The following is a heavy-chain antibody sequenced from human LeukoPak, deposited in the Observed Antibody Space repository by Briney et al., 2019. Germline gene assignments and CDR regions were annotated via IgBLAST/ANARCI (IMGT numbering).Heavy chain of an antibody. V-gene: IGHV3-43*01. CDR2: ISWDGAGT. CDR3: AKDLGGRSDYNYGSLDI. Sequence: GGSLRLSCAASGFTFDDYTMHWVRQAPGKSLEWVSLISWDGAGTYYADSVKGRVTISRDNSINSLYLQMNSLRTEDTALYYCAKDLGGRSDYNYGSLDIWGQGTMVTVSS. J-gene: IGHJ3*02. CDR1: GFTFDDYT. D-gene: IGHD3-22*01.